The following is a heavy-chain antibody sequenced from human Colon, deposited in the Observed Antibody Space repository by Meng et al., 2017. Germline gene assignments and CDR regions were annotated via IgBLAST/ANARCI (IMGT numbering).Heavy chain of an antibody. CDR3: AASSGWYRIDS. D-gene: IGHD6-19*01. J-gene: IGHJ4*02. CDR2: FHYTGPI. Sequence: VPLQEPGPGLVKPSVTLSLTCGVSGVSVTSGQFWTWVCQPPGKGLEWIGEFHYTGPINYKPSLMSRVTISVDASRNQFSLRLTSVTAADTAVYYCAASSGWYRIDSWGQGTLVTVSS. V-gene: IGHV4-4*02. CDR1: GVSVTSGQF.